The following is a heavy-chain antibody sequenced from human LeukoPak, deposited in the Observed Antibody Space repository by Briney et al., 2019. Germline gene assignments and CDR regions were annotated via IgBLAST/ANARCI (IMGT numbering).Heavy chain of an antibody. Sequence: PGGSLRLSCAATGFTFSSYAVSWVRQAPGKGLEWVSAISGNGANTYHADTVKGRFTISRDNSQKTLFLQMNSLRAEDTAVYYCAKTLGYGSGFNAFDIWGQGTMVTVSS. V-gene: IGHV3-23*01. J-gene: IGHJ3*02. D-gene: IGHD3-10*01. CDR2: ISGNGANT. CDR1: GFTFSSYA. CDR3: AKTLGYGSGFNAFDI.